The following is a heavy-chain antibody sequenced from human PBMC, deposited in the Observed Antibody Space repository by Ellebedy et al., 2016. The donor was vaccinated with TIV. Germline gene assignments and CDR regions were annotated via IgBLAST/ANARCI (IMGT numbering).Heavy chain of an antibody. V-gene: IGHV3-15*07. CDR2: ITSKTDGGTT. J-gene: IGHJ4*02. CDR3: STGVFVTTWDY. Sequence: PGGSLRLSCAASGFTFTNAWMNWVRQAPGKGLEWVGRITSKTDGGTTDYAAPVKGRFIISRDDSKNTVYLQMNSLKTEDTGVYYCSTGVFVTTWDYWGQGTLVTVSS. CDR1: GFTFTNAW. D-gene: IGHD1-1*01.